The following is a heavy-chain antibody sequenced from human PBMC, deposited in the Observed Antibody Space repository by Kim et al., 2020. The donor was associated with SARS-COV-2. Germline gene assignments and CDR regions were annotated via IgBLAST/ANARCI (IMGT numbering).Heavy chain of an antibody. V-gene: IGHV1-8*02. CDR2: INPNSGNT. Sequence: ASVKVSCKASGYTFTSYDINWVRQATGQGLEWMGWINPNSGNTGYAQKFQGRVTMTRNTSTSTAYMELSSLRSEDTAVYYCARGEGYRGDDLWSVDVWGHGPTVTVSS. CDR3: ARGEGYRGDDLWSVDV. CDR1: GYTFTSYD. D-gene: IGHD5-12*01. J-gene: IGHJ6*02.